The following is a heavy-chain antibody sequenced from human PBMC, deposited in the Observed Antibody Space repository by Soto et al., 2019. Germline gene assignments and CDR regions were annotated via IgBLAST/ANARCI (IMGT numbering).Heavy chain of an antibody. Sequence: ASVKVSCKASGYTFTSYDINWVRQATGQGLEWMGWMNDYNGNTDYAQKFQDRVTMTRDTSISTAYMELRSLRSDDTAVYFCARDDFGGLWRSVDVWGQVTMVTVSS. V-gene: IGHV1-8*01. CDR1: GYTFTSYD. CDR2: MNDYNGNT. J-gene: IGHJ3*01. D-gene: IGHD2-15*01. CDR3: ARDDFGGLWRSVDV.